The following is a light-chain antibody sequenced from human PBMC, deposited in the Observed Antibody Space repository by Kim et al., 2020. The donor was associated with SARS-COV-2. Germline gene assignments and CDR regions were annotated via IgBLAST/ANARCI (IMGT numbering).Light chain of an antibody. CDR2: YDS. CDR1: NMGSNS. CDR3: QVWDSTIDHRVV. Sequence: PGKTASISCGGNNMGSNSVHWCQQKPGQAPVLVISYDSDRPSGVPERFSGSNSGNTATLTIRRVEAGDEADYYCQVWDSTIDHRVVFGGGTQLTVL. V-gene: IGLV3-21*04. J-gene: IGLJ3*02.